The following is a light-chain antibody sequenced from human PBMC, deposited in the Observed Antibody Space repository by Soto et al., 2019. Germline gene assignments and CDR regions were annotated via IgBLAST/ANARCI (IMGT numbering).Light chain of an antibody. CDR2: AAF. V-gene: IGKV1-12*01. CDR1: QDISNW. Sequence: DIQMTQSPSSVSASVGNRVTITCRASQDISNWLAWYQQRPGKAPKLLIYAAFILESGVPSRFSGSGSGTDFTLTISSLQPEDFATYYCQQANSFPFTFGQGTKLEIK. J-gene: IGKJ2*01. CDR3: QQANSFPFT.